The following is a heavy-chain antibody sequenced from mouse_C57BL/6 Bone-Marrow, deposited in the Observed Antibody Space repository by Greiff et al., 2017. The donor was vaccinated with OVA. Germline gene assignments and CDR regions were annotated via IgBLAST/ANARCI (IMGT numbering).Heavy chain of an antibody. J-gene: IGHJ1*03. CDR3: ARGDWDRGGYFDV. CDR1: GYTFTSYW. CDR2: IHPNSGST. Sequence: QVQLQQSGAELVKPGASVKLSCKASGYTFTSYWMNWVKQRPGQGLEWIGMIHPNSGSTNYNEKFKSKATLTVDKSSSTAYMQLSSLTSEDSAVYYCARGDWDRGGYFDVWGTGTTVTVSS. V-gene: IGHV1-64*01. D-gene: IGHD4-1*01.